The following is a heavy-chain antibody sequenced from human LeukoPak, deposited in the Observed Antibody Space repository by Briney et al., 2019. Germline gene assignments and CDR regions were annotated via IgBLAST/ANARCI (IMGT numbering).Heavy chain of an antibody. J-gene: IGHJ4*02. D-gene: IGHD2-2*02. Sequence: PSQTLSLTCTVSGGSISSGGYYWSWIRQHPGKGLEWIGYIYYSGSTYYNPSLKSRVTISVDTSKNQFSLKLSSVTAADTAVYYCARRTAIHSYFDYWGRGTLVTVSS. CDR2: IYYSGST. V-gene: IGHV4-31*03. CDR3: ARRTAIHSYFDY. CDR1: GGSISSGGYY.